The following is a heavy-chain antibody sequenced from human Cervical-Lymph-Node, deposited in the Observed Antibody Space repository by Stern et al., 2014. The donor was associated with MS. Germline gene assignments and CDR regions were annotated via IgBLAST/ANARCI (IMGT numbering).Heavy chain of an antibody. D-gene: IGHD3-10*01. Sequence: EVQLVESGGGLVKPGGSLRLSCAASGFTFGTYAMHWVRQAPGKGLEWVAFIRSTSSYMHYADSVKGRFTISRDNAKNSLFLLMDSLRADDTAVYYCARGSGRVVSGTRGGMDVWGQGTTVTVSS. J-gene: IGHJ6*02. CDR2: IRSTSSYM. V-gene: IGHV3-21*01. CDR3: ARGSGRVVSGTRGGMDV. CDR1: GFTFGTYA.